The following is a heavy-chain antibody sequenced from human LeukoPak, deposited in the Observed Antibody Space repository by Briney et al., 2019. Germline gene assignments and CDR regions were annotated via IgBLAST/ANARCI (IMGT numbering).Heavy chain of an antibody. CDR2: IKQDGSTK. J-gene: IGHJ3*02. Sequence: GGSLRLSCAASGFTFSNYWMIWIRQAPGKGLEWVANIKQDGSTKYYVDSVQGRFTISRDDAKNSLYLQMNSLRAEDTALYYCARDPDYYDTRGYYYDAFDTWGPGTMVTVSS. V-gene: IGHV3-7*01. CDR1: GFTFSNYW. D-gene: IGHD3-22*01. CDR3: ARDPDYYDTRGYYYDAFDT.